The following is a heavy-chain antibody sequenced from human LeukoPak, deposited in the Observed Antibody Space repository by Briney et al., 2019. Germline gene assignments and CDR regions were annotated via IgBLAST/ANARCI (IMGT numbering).Heavy chain of an antibody. CDR1: GFTVSSNY. D-gene: IGHD3-9*01. J-gene: IGHJ6*02. Sequence: GGSLRLSCAASGFTVSSNYMSWVRQAPGKGLEWVSVIYSGGSTYYADSVKGRFTISRDNSKNTLYLQMNSLRAEDTAVYYCARDLRYFDWLLSHYYYYYGMGVWGQGTTVTVSS. CDR2: IYSGGST. V-gene: IGHV3-66*01. CDR3: ARDLRYFDWLLSHYYYYYGMGV.